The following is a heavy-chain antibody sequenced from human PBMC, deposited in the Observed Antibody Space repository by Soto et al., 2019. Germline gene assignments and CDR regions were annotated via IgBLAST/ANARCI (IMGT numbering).Heavy chain of an antibody. CDR2: ISSSSNYI. V-gene: IGHV3-21*01. Sequence: GGSLRLSCAASGFTFSSYSMNWVRQAPGKGLEWVSSISSSSNYIYYADSVKGRFTISRDNAKNSLYLQMNSLRAEDTAVYYCAGLMTTVVSNWFDPWGQGTQVTVSS. CDR3: AGLMTTVVSNWFDP. D-gene: IGHD4-17*01. CDR1: GFTFSSYS. J-gene: IGHJ5*02.